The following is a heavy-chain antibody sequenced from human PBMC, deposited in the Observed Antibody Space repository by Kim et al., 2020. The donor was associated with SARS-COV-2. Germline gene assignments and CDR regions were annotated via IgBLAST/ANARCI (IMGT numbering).Heavy chain of an antibody. J-gene: IGHJ4*02. V-gene: IGHV1-69*06. CDR3: ARSGYYDSSGWDYFDY. D-gene: IGHD3-22*01. Sequence: SVKVSCKASGGTFSIYALSWVRQAPGQGLEWMGAIIPIFGTATYAQKFRGRVTITADKSTSTSYMELSSLTSDDTAVYYCARSGYYDSSGWDYFDYWGQGTLVTVSS. CDR1: GGTFSIYA. CDR2: IIPIFGTA.